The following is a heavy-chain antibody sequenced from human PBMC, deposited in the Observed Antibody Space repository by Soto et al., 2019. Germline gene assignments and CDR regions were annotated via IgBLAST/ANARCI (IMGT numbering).Heavy chain of an antibody. D-gene: IGHD2-8*01. V-gene: IGHV3-30*04. CDR3: ARTKAIFGLDV. J-gene: IGHJ6*02. CDR2: ISYDGNNK. Sequence: VQLVDSGGGVFQPGRSLTLSCVASGFTFTDHAMHWVRQAPGKGLEWVALISYDGNNKQYTDSVKGRSSISMDNSKDTLFLQLSSLRLEDTSVYYCARTKAIFGLDVWVQGTTVTVSS. CDR1: GFTFTDHA.